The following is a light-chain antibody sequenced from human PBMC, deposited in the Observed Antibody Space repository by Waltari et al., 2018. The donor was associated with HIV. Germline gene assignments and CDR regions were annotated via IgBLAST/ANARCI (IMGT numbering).Light chain of an antibody. J-gene: IGLJ2*01. V-gene: IGLV1-40*01. CDR3: QSFDSSLSSSVV. Sequence: QSVLTHAPSVSGARGQRVTLSCSGTRSHIGAGFDVHRYQQRPGTAPKLLIYGDTNRPSGVPDRFSGSKSGTSASLVITGLQAEDEADYYCQSFDSSLSSSVVFGGGTKLTVL. CDR2: GDT. CDR1: RSHIGAGFD.